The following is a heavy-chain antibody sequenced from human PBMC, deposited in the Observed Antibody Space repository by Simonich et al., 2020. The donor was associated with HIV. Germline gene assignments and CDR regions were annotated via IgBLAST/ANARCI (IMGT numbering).Heavy chain of an antibody. V-gene: IGHV3-33*01. Sequence: VDLPGTSLRLSCAASGFTFSRYGMHWVRQAPGKGLGWVAIIWYDGSNKDNADSVKGRFTISRDNAKNKLYLQMNSLRAEDTAVYYCARDGTYYYDSSGYYPLPPDAFDIWGQGTMVTVSS. CDR3: ARDGTYYYDSSGYYPLPPDAFDI. CDR2: IWYDGSNK. CDR1: GFTFSRYG. D-gene: IGHD3-22*01. J-gene: IGHJ3*02.